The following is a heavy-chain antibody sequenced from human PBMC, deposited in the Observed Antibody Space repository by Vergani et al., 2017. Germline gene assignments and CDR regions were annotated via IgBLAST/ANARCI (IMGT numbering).Heavy chain of an antibody. CDR1: AFTFSSYE. Sequence: EVQLVESGGGLVQPGGSLRLSCAASAFTFSSYEMNWVRQAPGKGPEWVSYISSSGSTIYYADSVKGRFTISRDNAKNSLYLQMNSLTAEDTAVYYCARWLSSGWYALGDYWGQGTLVTVSS. CDR3: ARWLSSGWYALGDY. V-gene: IGHV3-48*03. D-gene: IGHD6-19*01. CDR2: ISSSGSTI. J-gene: IGHJ4*02.